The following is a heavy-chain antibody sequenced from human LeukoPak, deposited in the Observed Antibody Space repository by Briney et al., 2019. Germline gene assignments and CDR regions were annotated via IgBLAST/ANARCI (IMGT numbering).Heavy chain of an antibody. D-gene: IGHD2-15*01. CDR3: ARITVVAAEYYFDY. CDR2: SDWDDDK. V-gene: IGHV2-70*11. Sequence: SGPTPVKPTQTLTLPCTFSGFSLSTSGMCVSWIRSPPGKALEWLARSDWDDDKYYSTSLKTRPTISKYTSKNQVVLTITNMDPVDTATYYCARITVVAAEYYFDYWGQGTLVTASP. CDR1: GFSLSTSGMC. J-gene: IGHJ4*02.